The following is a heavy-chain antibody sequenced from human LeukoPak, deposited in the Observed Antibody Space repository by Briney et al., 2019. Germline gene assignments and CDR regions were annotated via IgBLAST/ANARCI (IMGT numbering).Heavy chain of an antibody. Sequence: GGSLRLSCAASGFTFSSYWMSWVRQAPGKGLEWVANIKQDGSEKYYVDSVKGRFTISRDNAKNSLYLQMNSLRAEDTAVYYCARWRGSYLYYMDVWGKGTTVTISS. V-gene: IGHV3-7*01. J-gene: IGHJ6*03. CDR1: GFTFSSYW. CDR3: ARWRGSYLYYMDV. D-gene: IGHD1-26*01. CDR2: IKQDGSEK.